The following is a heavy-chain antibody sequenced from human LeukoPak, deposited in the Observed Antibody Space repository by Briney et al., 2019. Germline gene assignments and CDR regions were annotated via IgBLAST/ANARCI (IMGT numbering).Heavy chain of an antibody. CDR3: ARGVQEGWFDP. CDR1: GYSFTSYW. V-gene: IGHV5-10-1*01. D-gene: IGHD1-1*01. J-gene: IGHJ5*02. CDR2: IDPSDSYT. Sequence: GGPLKISCKGSGYSFTSYWINWVRQMPGKGLEWMGRIDPSDSYTNYSPSFQGHVTISADKSISTAYLQWSSLKTSDTAMYYCARGVQEGWFDPWGQGTLVTVSS.